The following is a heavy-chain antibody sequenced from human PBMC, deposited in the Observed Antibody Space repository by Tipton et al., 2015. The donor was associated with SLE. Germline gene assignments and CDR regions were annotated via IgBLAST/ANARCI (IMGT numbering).Heavy chain of an antibody. CDR3: AKDIVATTPIYGMDV. CDR2: IYSGGST. Sequence: GSLRLSCAVSGITVGTNYMSWVRQAPGKGLEWVSVIYSGGSTYYRDSVKGRFIISRDNSKNTLYLQMSGLRAEDTAVYYCAKDIVATTPIYGMDVWGQGTTVTVSS. CDR1: GITVGTNY. J-gene: IGHJ6*02. D-gene: IGHD5-12*01. V-gene: IGHV3-66*01.